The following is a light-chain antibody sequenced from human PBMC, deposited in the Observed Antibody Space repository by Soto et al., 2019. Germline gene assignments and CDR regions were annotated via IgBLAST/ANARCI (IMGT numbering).Light chain of an antibody. V-gene: IGKV1-5*01. J-gene: IGKJ1*01. Sequence: DIQMTQSPSTLSASVGDRVTITCRAGQTISSWLAWYQQKPGKAPNLLIYDASSLKSGVPSRFSGSGSGTEFTLTISSLQPDDFATYYCQQYNSYSEAFGQGTKVDIK. CDR1: QTISSW. CDR3: QQYNSYSEA. CDR2: DAS.